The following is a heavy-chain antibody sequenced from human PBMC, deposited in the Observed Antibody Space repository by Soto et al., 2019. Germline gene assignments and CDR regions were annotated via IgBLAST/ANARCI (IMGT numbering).Heavy chain of an antibody. Sequence: QVQLQQSGPGLVKPSQTLSLTCAISGDSVSSNDAVWNWIRQSPSRGLEWLGRTYYRSIWQTEYAVSVKGRMTIHPDASKTHFSLKLTSVTHEDTAMYYCARLVGNSWLDHWGQGTLVTVSA. CDR2: TYYRSIWQT. J-gene: IGHJ5*02. V-gene: IGHV6-1*01. CDR1: GDSVSSNDAV. CDR3: ARLVGNSWLDH. D-gene: IGHD6-6*01.